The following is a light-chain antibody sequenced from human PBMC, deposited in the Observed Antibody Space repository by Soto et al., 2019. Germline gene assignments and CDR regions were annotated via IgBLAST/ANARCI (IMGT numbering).Light chain of an antibody. V-gene: IGKV1-5*03. CDR2: KAS. CDR1: QSISSW. J-gene: IGKJ1*01. Sequence: DIQMTQSPSTLSASVGDRVTITCRASQSISSWLAWYQQKPGKAPKLLIYKASSLESGVPSRFSGSGSGTEFTLTISSLQPDDIAPYYCQQYNSSTWTFGQGTKV. CDR3: QQYNSSTWT.